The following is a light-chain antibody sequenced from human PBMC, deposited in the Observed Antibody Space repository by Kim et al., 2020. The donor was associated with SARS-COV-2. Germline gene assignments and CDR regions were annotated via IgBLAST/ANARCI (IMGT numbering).Light chain of an antibody. CDR3: QKYNGAPWT. CDR2: GAS. Sequence: DIQMTQSPSSLSASVGERVTITCRASQDISSNVAWYQQKPGKVPKLLIYGASALHSEVPSRFSGSGSGTDFTLTISTLQPADVATYYCQKYNGAPWTFGQGTKLDIK. CDR1: QDISSN. J-gene: IGKJ1*01. V-gene: IGKV1-27*01.